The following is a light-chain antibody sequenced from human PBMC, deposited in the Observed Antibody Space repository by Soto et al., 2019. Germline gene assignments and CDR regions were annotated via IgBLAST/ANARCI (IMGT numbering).Light chain of an antibody. Sequence: QSALTQPASVSGSPGQSITISCTGTSSDVGGYSYVSWYQQHPGKTPKLIIYDVSSRPSGVSHRFSGSKSGNTASLTISGLQAEDEADYYCSSFSVASPLFGTGTKLTVL. CDR2: DVS. CDR1: SSDVGGYSY. V-gene: IGLV2-14*03. CDR3: SSFSVASPL. J-gene: IGLJ1*01.